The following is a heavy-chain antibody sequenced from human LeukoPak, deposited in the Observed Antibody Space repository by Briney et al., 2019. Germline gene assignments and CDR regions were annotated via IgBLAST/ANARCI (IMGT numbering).Heavy chain of an antibody. J-gene: IGHJ5*02. CDR2: IYTSGST. Sequence: SGTLSLTCAVSGGSISSYYWSWIRQPAGKGLEWIGRIYTSGSTNYNPSLKSRVTMSVDTSKNQFSLKLSSVTAADTAVYYCARVGSSGSLNWFDPWGQGTLVTVSS. D-gene: IGHD6-19*01. V-gene: IGHV4-4*07. CDR3: ARVGSSGSLNWFDP. CDR1: GGSISSYY.